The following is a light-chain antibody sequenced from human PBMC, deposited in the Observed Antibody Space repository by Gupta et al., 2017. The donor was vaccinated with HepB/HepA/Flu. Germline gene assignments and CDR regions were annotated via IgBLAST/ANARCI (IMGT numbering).Light chain of an antibody. CDR3: KQALQTPFT. V-gene: IGKV2-28*01. Sequence: DIVMTQSPLSLPVTPGEPASISCRSSQSLRHSNGYNYLDWYLQKPEQSPQLLIYLGSNRASGVPDRFSGSGSGTDFTLKISRVEAEDVGVYYCKQALQTPFTFGRGTXVDIK. CDR2: LGS. CDR1: QSLRHSNGYNY. J-gene: IGKJ4*01.